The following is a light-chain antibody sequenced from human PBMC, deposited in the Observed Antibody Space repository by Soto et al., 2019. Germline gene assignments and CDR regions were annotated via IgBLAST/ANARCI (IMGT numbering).Light chain of an antibody. Sequence: EIVLTQSPGTLSLSPGEGATLSCRASQSVTSSYLAWYQQKPGQAPRLLIYGASSRATGIPDRSSGSGSGTDFTVTISRLEPEDFAVYYCQQYGTSHLTFGGGTKVDIX. CDR1: QSVTSSY. J-gene: IGKJ4*01. V-gene: IGKV3-20*01. CDR3: QQYGTSHLT. CDR2: GAS.